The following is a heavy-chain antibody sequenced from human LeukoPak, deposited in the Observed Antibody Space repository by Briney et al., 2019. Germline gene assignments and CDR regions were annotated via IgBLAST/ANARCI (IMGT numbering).Heavy chain of an antibody. V-gene: IGHV3-30-3*01. J-gene: IGHJ3*02. CDR2: ISYDGSNK. Sequence: GGSLRLSCAASGFTFGSYAMHWVRQAPGKGLEWVAVISYDGSNKYYADSVKGRFTISRDNSKNTLYLQMNSLRAEDTAVYYCARMSDAFDIWGQGTMVTVSS. CDR3: ARMSDAFDI. CDR1: GFTFGSYA.